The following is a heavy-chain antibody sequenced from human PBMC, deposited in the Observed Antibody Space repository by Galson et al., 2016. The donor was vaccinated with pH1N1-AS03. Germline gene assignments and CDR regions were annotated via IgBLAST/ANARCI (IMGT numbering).Heavy chain of an antibody. Sequence: SLRLSCAATGFTVSSGYHMSWVRQAPGKGLEWVSVIHPGGDTYNADSVKGRFTISRDNFENKVYLQMNSLRPEDTAVYYCARIHPELPDIWGQGTLVNV. J-gene: IGHJ3*02. D-gene: IGHD5-24*01. CDR3: ARIHPELPDI. CDR1: GFTVSSGY. V-gene: IGHV3-66*02. CDR2: IHPGGDT.